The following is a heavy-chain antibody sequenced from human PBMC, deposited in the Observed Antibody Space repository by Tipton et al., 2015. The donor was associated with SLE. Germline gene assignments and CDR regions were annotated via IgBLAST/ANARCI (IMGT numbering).Heavy chain of an antibody. CDR2: IYYSGST. V-gene: IGHV4-59*01. CDR3: ARELPTIFGAQNNWFDP. J-gene: IGHJ5*02. D-gene: IGHD3-3*01. Sequence: TLSLTCAVYGGSFSGYYWSWIRQPPGKGLEWIGYIYYSGSTNYNPSLKSRVTISVDTSKNQFSLKLSSVTAADTAVYYCARELPTIFGAQNNWFDPWGQGTLVTVSS. CDR1: GGSFSGYY.